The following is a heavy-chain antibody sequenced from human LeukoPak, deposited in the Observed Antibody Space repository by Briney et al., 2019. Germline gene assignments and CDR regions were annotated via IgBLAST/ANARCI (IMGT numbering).Heavy chain of an antibody. J-gene: IGHJ4*02. V-gene: IGHV3-21*01. CDR2: IDGSGIYI. Sequence: GGSLRLFCAAPGDTFSGHTINLLRQAPGKGLEWLSSIDGSGIYIYYAESVKGRFISSRDNAKGSLYLQMNSLRAEDTAVYYCASEGSGGFCLDSCCQGTLVTVSS. CDR3: ASEGSGGFCLDS. CDR1: GDTFSGHT. D-gene: IGHD2-8*02.